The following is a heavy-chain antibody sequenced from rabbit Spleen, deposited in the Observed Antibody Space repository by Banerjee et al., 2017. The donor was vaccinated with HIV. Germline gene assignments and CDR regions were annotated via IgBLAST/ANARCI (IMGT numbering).Heavy chain of an antibody. Sequence: QSLEESGGDLVKPGASLTLSCKASGLDFNNNYYMCWVRQAPGKGLEWIACIYPGSGSTYYANWAKGRFTISKTSSTTVTLQMTSLTAADTTTYFCARDGIYGGTHGFAFNLWGPGTLVTVS. V-gene: IGHV1S40*01. D-gene: IGHD4-2*01. CDR2: IYPGSGST. CDR3: ARDGIYGGTHGFAFNL. J-gene: IGHJ4*01. CDR1: GLDFNNNYY.